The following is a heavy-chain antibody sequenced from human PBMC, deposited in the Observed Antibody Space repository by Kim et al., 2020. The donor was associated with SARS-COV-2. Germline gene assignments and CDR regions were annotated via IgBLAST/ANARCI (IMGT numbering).Heavy chain of an antibody. J-gene: IGHJ4*02. CDR1: GFTFSSYG. CDR3: AKDNPVLRLSTPDY. Sequence: GGSLRLSCAASGFTFSSYGMNWVRQAPGKGLEWVAVISYDGSNKYYADSVKGRFTISRDNSKNTLYLQMNSLRAEDTAVYYCAKDNPVLRLSTPDYWGQGTLGTVSS. D-gene: IGHD5-18*01. CDR2: ISYDGSNK. V-gene: IGHV3-30*18.